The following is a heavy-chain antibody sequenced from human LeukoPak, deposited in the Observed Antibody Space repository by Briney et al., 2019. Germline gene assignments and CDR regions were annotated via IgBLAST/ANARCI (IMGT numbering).Heavy chain of an antibody. CDR3: ARGGRGYYDSSGYYYASEYFQH. CDR1: GFTVSSNY. Sequence: GGSLRLSCAASGFTVSSNYMSWVRQAPGKGLEWVSVIYSGGSTYYADSVKGRFTTSRDNSKNTLYLQMNSLRAEDTAVYYCARGGRGYYDSSGYYYASEYFQHWGQGTLVTVSS. CDR2: IYSGGST. J-gene: IGHJ1*01. V-gene: IGHV3-66*02. D-gene: IGHD3-22*01.